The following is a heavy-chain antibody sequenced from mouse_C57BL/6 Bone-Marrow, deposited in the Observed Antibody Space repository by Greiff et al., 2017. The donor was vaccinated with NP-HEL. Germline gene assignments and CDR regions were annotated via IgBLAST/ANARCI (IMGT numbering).Heavy chain of an antibody. CDR2: IYPGSGST. J-gene: IGHJ3*01. CDR1: GYTFTSYW. V-gene: IGHV1-55*01. D-gene: IGHD2-5*01. CDR3: ARRSPIVTTE. Sequence: QVQLQQPGAELVKPGASVKMSCKASGYTFTSYWLTWVKQRPGQGLEWIGDIYPGSGSTNYNEKFKSKATLTVDTSSSTAYMQLSSLTSEDSAVYYCARRSPIVTTERGQGTLVTVSA.